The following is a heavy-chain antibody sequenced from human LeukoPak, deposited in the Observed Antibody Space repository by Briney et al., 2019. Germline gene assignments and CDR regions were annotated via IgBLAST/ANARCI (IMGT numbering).Heavy chain of an antibody. D-gene: IGHD1-1*01. Sequence: GGSLRLSCAASGFTFSSYAMSWVRQAPGKGLEWVSTIIGSGGSTYYADSVSGRFTISRDNTKNTLFLQMNSLRAEDTAVYYCAKDPVWNPSYYSYYMDVWGKGTTVTVSS. CDR1: GFTFSSYA. J-gene: IGHJ6*03. CDR3: AKDPVWNPSYYSYYMDV. V-gene: IGHV3-23*01. CDR2: IIGSGGST.